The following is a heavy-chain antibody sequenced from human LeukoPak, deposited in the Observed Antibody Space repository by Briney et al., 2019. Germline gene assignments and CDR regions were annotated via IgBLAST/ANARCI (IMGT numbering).Heavy chain of an antibody. CDR2: INPNSGGT. Sequence: ASVKVSCKASGYTFTGNYMHWVRQAPGQGLGWMGWINPNSGGTNYAQRFQGRVTMTRDTSISTAYMELSRLRSDDTAVYYCATHTLFCGGDCHPFDYWGQGTLVTVSS. V-gene: IGHV1-2*02. J-gene: IGHJ4*02. CDR1: GYTFTGNY. D-gene: IGHD2-21*02. CDR3: ATHTLFCGGDCHPFDY.